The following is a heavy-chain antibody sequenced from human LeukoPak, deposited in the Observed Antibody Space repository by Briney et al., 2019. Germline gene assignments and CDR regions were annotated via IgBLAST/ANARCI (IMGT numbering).Heavy chain of an antibody. J-gene: IGHJ4*02. CDR1: GFTFSSYS. Sequence: PGGSLRLSCAASGFTFSSYSMNWVRQAPGKGLEWVSYISSSSSTIYYADSVKGRFTISRDNAKNSLYLQMNSLRAEDTAVYYCARSGRYYYDSSGYPLDYWGQGTLVTVSS. CDR2: ISSSSSTI. CDR3: ARSGRYYYDSSGYPLDY. D-gene: IGHD3-22*01. V-gene: IGHV3-48*04.